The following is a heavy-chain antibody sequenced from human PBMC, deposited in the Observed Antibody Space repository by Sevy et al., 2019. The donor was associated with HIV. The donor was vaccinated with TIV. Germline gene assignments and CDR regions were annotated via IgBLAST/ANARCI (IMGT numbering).Heavy chain of an antibody. CDR3: VRALFKADSL. D-gene: IGHD2-21*01. J-gene: IGHJ4*02. V-gene: IGHV3-7*01. CDR2: INEDGSTK. CDR1: GFNIRVYW. Sequence: GWSLRLSCAASGFNIRVYWMLWVRQAPGKGLEWVANINEDGSTKYYLESLKGRFTISRDNAENSVFLQMNSLRVEDTAVYYCVRALFKADSLWGQGTLVTVSS.